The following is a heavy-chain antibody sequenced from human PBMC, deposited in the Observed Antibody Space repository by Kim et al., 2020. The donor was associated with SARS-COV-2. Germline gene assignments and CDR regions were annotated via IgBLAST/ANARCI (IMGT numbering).Heavy chain of an antibody. Sequence: DSVKGRFTISRDNSKNTLYLQMNSLRAEDTAVYYCAKNHPHYYGSGSVDYWGQGTLVTVSS. V-gene: IGHV3-33*06. CDR3: AKNHPHYYGSGSVDY. D-gene: IGHD3-10*01. J-gene: IGHJ4*02.